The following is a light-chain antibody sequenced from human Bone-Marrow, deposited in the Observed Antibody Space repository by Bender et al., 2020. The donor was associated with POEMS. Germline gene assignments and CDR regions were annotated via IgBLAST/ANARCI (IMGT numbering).Light chain of an antibody. Sequence: QSALTQPASVSGSPGQSITISCTGSSSDIGTYNHVSWYQQFPGKAPKLIIYDVSNRPSGVSNRFSGSKSGNTASLTISGLQAEDDADYYCSTYTSSSTGVFGGGTKVTVL. CDR1: SSDIGTYNH. CDR2: DVS. V-gene: IGLV2-14*01. CDR3: STYTSSSTGV. J-gene: IGLJ2*01.